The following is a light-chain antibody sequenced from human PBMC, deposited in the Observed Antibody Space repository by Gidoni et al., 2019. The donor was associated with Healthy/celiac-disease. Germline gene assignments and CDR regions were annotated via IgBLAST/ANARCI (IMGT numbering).Light chain of an antibody. J-gene: IGKJ1*01. CDR2: KAS. V-gene: IGKV1-5*03. CDR3: QQYNSYSWT. CDR1: QSISSW. Sequence: PSTLAASVGDRVTITCRASQSISSWLAWYQQKPGKAPKLLIYKASSLESGVPSRFSGSGSGTEFTLTISSLQPDDFATYYCQQYNSYSWTFGQGTKVEIK.